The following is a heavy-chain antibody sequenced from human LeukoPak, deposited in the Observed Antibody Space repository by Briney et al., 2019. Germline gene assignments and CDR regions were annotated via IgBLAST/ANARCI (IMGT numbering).Heavy chain of an antibody. CDR1: GDSVSSNSAA. V-gene: IGHV6-1*01. CDR2: TYYRSKWYN. Sequence: SQTLSLTCAISGDSVSSNSAAWNWIRQSPSRGLEWLGRTYYRSKWYNDYAVSVKSRITINPDTSKNQFSLQLNSVTPEDTAVYYCARGGLKGIYSSSSPYGMDVWGQGTTVTVSS. CDR3: ARGGLKGIYSSSSPYGMDV. D-gene: IGHD6-13*01. J-gene: IGHJ6*02.